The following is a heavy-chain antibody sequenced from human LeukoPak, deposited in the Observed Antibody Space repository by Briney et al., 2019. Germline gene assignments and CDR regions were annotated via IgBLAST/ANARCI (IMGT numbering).Heavy chain of an antibody. CDR2: IYYSGST. Sequence: GSLRLSCAASGFTFSSYAMSWIRQPPGKGLEWIGYIYYSGSTNYNPSLKSRVTISVDTSKNQFSLKLSSVTAADTAVYYCARAVPPYYFDYWGQGTLVTVSS. J-gene: IGHJ4*02. V-gene: IGHV4-59*01. D-gene: IGHD4-17*01. CDR1: GFTFSSYA. CDR3: ARAVPPYYFDY.